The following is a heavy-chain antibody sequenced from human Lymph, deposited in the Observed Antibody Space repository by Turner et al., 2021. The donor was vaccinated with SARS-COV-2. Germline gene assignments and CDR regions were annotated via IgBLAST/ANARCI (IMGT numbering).Heavy chain of an antibody. CDR2: ISVSGGST. V-gene: IGHV3-23*01. J-gene: IGHJ3*02. CDR3: AKGVRGVSIPEAFDI. Sequence: EVQLLDSGVGLVQSGGSLRLACAVSGFTFSSYAMSWVRQAPGKGLEWVSAISVSGGSTYYADSVKGRFTISRDNSKNTLYLQMNSLRAEDTAVYYCAKGVRGVSIPEAFDIWGQGTMVTISS. CDR1: GFTFSSYA. D-gene: IGHD3-10*01.